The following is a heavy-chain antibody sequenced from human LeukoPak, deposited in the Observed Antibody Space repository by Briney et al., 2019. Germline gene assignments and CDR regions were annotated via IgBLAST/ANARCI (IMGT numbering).Heavy chain of an antibody. V-gene: IGHV4-34*01. CDR1: GGSFSGYY. CDR3: ARMGIAVAGTYDY. CDR2: IKHSGST. D-gene: IGHD6-19*01. Sequence: SETLSLTCAVYGGSFSGYYWSWIRQPPGKGLEWIGEIKHSGSTNYNPSLKSRVTISVDTSKNQFSLKLSSVTAADTAVYYCARMGIAVAGTYDYWGQGTLVTVSS. J-gene: IGHJ4*02.